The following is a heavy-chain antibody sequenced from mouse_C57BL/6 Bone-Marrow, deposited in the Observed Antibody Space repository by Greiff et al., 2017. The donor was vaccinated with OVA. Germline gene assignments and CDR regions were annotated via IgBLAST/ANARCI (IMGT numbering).Heavy chain of an antibody. D-gene: IGHD2-4*01. CDR3: TSIYYDYDEAYYFDY. CDR2: ISSGGDYI. V-gene: IGHV5-9-1*02. Sequence: EVKLVESGEGLVKPGGSLKLSCAASGFTFSSYAMSWVRQTPEKRLEWVAYISSGGDYIYYTDTVKGRFTISRDNARNTLYLQMSSLKSEDTAMYYCTSIYYDYDEAYYFDYWGQGTTLTVSS. CDR1: GFTFSSYA. J-gene: IGHJ2*01.